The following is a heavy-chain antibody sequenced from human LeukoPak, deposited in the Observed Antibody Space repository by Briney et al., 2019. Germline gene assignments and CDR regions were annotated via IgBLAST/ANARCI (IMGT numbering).Heavy chain of an antibody. CDR1: GFTFSRFW. CDR2: IKQDGSEK. Sequence: GGSLRLSCAASGFTFSRFWMTWVRQAPGKGLEWVANIKQDGSEKNYVDSLKGRFTISRDNAKNSLYLQMNSLRAEDTAVYYCARSRINDFWSGLDPWGQGTLVTVSS. V-gene: IGHV3-7*05. D-gene: IGHD3-3*01. J-gene: IGHJ5*02. CDR3: ARSRINDFWSGLDP.